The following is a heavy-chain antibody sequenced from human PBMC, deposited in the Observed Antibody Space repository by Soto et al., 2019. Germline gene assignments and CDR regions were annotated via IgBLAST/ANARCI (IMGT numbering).Heavy chain of an antibody. CDR1: GFTFSSYA. J-gene: IGHJ6*02. CDR3: ASPSSTWYYYYYGMDV. D-gene: IGHD6-13*01. CDR2: ISYDGSNK. V-gene: IGHV3-30-3*01. Sequence: PGGSLRLSCAASGFTFSSYAMHWVRQAPGKGLEWVAVISYDGSNKYYADSVKGRFTISRDNSKNTLYLQMNSLRAEDTAVYYCASPSSTWYYYYYGMDVWGQGTTVTVSS.